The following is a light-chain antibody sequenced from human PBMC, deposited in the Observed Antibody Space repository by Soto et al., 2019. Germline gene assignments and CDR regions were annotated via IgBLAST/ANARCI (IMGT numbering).Light chain of an antibody. Sequence: DIQMTQSPSSLSASVGDRVTITCQSSQSISNSLNWYQQKPGIAPKLLIYAASTLGYGVPSRFSGSGSSTHFTLTISSLQPDDFATYYCQQSFNSPMFTFGQGTKVAIK. CDR3: QQSFNSPMFT. V-gene: IGKV1-39*01. J-gene: IGKJ2*01. CDR2: AAS. CDR1: QSISNS.